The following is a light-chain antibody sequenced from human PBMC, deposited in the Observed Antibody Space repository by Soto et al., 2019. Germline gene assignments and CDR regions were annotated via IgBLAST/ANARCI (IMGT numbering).Light chain of an antibody. J-gene: IGKJ1*01. Sequence: IVMKQSPATLSVSPGERATLSCRASQSVSSSYLAWYQQKPGQAPRLLIYGASSRATGIPDRFSGSGSGTDFTLTISRLEPEDFAVYYCQQYGSSPQTFGQRSIVDI. CDR3: QQYGSSPQT. CDR2: GAS. V-gene: IGKV3-20*01. CDR1: QSVSSSY.